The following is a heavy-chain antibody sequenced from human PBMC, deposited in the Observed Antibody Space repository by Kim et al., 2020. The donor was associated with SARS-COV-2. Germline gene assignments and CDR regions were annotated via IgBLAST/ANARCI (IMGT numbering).Heavy chain of an antibody. V-gene: IGHV4-59*13. CDR2: IYYSGST. J-gene: IGHJ4*02. CDR1: GGSISSYY. CDR3: ATYGSGSGLDY. D-gene: IGHD3-10*01. Sequence: SETLSLTCTVSGGSISSYYWSWIRQPPGKGLEWIGYIYYSGSTNYNPSLKSRVTISVDTSKNQFSLKLSSVTAADTAVYYCATYGSGSGLDYWGQGTLVTVSS.